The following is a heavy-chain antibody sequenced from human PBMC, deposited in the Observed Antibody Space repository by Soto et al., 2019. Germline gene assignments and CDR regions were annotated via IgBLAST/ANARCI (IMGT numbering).Heavy chain of an antibody. CDR3: GREPRTGKRDNWFDP. CDR1: GGSISSYY. Sequence: SETLSLTCTVSGGSISSYYWSWIRQPAGRGLEWIGRIYTSGSTNYNPSLKSRVTMSVDTSKNQFFLKLSSVTASDTAGPYRGREPRTGKRDNWFDPWGQGTLVTVSS. CDR2: IYTSGST. J-gene: IGHJ5*02. V-gene: IGHV4-4*07.